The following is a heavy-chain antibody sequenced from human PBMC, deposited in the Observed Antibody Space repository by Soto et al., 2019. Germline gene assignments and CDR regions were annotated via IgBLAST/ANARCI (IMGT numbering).Heavy chain of an antibody. CDR1: GFTLSNYG. D-gene: IGHD2-21*02. J-gene: IGHJ4*02. Sequence: GSSLRLSCAASGFTLSNYGMHWVLQAPGKGLEWVLSIWYEGSNKYYADSVKGRLTISRDNSKHALYLQMNRLRAEDRAVYYCASVVVVTRGCDYWGQGTLVTVS. V-gene: IGHV3-33*01. CDR2: IWYEGSNK. CDR3: ASVVVVTRGCDY.